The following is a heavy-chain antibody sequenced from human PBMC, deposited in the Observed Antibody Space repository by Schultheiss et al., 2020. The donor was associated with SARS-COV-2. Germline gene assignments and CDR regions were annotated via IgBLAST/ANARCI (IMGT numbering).Heavy chain of an antibody. CDR2: INSDGSST. CDR1: GFTFSSYW. V-gene: IGHV3-74*01. CDR3: ANTSPLPYYYDSSGYC. J-gene: IGHJ4*02. Sequence: GGSLRLSCAASGFTFSSYWMHWVRQAPGKGLVWVSRINSDGSSTSYADSVKGRFTISRENAKNSFHLQMNSLRAGDTAVYYCANTSPLPYYYDSSGYCWGQGTLVTVSS. D-gene: IGHD3-22*01.